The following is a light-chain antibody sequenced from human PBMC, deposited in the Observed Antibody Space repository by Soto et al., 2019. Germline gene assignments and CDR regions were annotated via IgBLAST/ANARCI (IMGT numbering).Light chain of an antibody. Sequence: QSVLTQPPSTSGTPGQRVTISCSGSSSNIGSNYVYWYQQFPGTAPRLLIYGNYQRPSGVPDRFSGSKSGTSASLAISGLRSEDEADYYCGAWDDSVNSFPFAAGTKVTVL. V-gene: IGLV1-47*02. J-gene: IGLJ1*01. CDR3: GAWDDSVNSFP. CDR1: SSNIGSNY. CDR2: GNY.